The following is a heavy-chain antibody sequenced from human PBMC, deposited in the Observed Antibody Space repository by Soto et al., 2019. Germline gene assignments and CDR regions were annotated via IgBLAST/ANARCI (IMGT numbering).Heavy chain of an antibody. J-gene: IGHJ4*02. CDR3: AKDMEYQLLLGTYYFDY. CDR2: ISWNSGSI. V-gene: IGHV3-9*01. D-gene: IGHD2-2*01. Sequence: GGSLRLSCAASGFTFDDYAMHWVRQAPGKGLEWVSGISWNSGSIGYADSVKGQFTISRDNAKNSLYLQMNSLRAEDTALYYCAKDMEYQLLLGTYYFDYWGQGTLVTVSS. CDR1: GFTFDDYA.